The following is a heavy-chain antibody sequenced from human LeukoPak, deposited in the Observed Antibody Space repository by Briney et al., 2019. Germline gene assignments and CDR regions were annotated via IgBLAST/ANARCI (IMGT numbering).Heavy chain of an antibody. D-gene: IGHD3-3*01. V-gene: IGHV3-23*01. Sequence: GGSLRLSCAASGFTFSSYAMSRVRQAPGKGLEWASAISGSGGSTYYADSVKGRFTISRDNSKNTLYLQMNSLRAEDTAVYYCATGGGYDFWSGYRYFDYWGQGTLVIVSS. CDR2: ISGSGGST. J-gene: IGHJ4*02. CDR1: GFTFSSYA. CDR3: ATGGGYDFWSGYRYFDY.